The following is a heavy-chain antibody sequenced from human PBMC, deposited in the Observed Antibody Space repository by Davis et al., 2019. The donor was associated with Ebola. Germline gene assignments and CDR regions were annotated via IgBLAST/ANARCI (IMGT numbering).Heavy chain of an antibody. CDR3: AREGYSYGSFDY. V-gene: IGHV4-30-2*01. CDR1: GGSISSGGYS. J-gene: IGHJ4*02. Sequence: SETLSLTCAASGGSISSGGYSWSWIRPPPGQGLVWIGYIYHSGSTYYNPSLKSRVTISVDRSKNQFSLKLSSVTAADTAVYYCAREGYSYGSFDYWGQGTLVTVSS. D-gene: IGHD5-18*01. CDR2: IYHSGST.